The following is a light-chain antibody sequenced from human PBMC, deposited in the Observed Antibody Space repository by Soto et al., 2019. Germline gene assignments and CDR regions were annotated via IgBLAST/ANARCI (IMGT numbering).Light chain of an antibody. CDR2: EVT. Sequence: QSALTQPASVSGSPGQSITISCTGGSGDIGGYNYVSWFQQHPGKAPKLMIYEVTNRPSGVSNRFSGSKSGSTASLTISGLQAEAEADYYCRSYTSRDSLVFGAGTKVT. CDR3: RSYTSRDSLV. CDR1: SGDIGGYNY. V-gene: IGLV2-14*01. J-gene: IGLJ1*01.